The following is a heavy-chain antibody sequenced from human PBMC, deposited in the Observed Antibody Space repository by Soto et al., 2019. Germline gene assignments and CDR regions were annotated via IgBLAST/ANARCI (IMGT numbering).Heavy chain of an antibody. V-gene: IGHV5-51*07. Sequence: QTRSEKGRGYKYTSSWSAWLHQMPGKGLEWMGIIYPGDSDTRYSPSFQGQVTIPADKSISTAYLQWSSLKASDTAMYYCARLSSPAAVAGTQVYYYGMDVWGQGTTVTVSS. J-gene: IGHJ6*02. D-gene: IGHD6-19*01. CDR1: GYKYTSSW. CDR3: ARLSSPAAVAGTQVYYYGMDV. CDR2: IYPGDSDT.